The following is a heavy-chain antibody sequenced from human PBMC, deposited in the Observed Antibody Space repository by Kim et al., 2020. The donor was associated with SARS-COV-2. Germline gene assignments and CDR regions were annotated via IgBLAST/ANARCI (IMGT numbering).Heavy chain of an antibody. CDR2: IYYSGST. CDR1: GGSISSYY. Sequence: SETLSLTCTVSGGSISSYYWSWIRQPPGKGLEWIGYIYYSGSTNYNPSLKSRVTISVDTSKNQFSLKLSSVTAADTAVYYCARDRAAVTDNYYGMDVWGQGTTVTVSS. V-gene: IGHV4-59*01. J-gene: IGHJ6*02. CDR3: ARDRAAVTDNYYGMDV. D-gene: IGHD6-19*01.